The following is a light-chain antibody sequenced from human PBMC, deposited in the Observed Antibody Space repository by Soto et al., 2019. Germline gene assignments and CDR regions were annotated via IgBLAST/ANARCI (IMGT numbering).Light chain of an antibody. V-gene: IGKV3-20*01. CDR1: QSVSSNY. CDR2: GAS. J-gene: IGKJ4*01. CDR3: QQYGSSPVP. Sequence: EIVLTQSPGTLSLSPGERATLSCRASQSVSSNYLAWYQQKPGQAPRLLIYGASSRATDIPDRFSGSGSGTDFTLTISRLEPEDFAVYYCQQYGSSPVPFGGGTKVEIK.